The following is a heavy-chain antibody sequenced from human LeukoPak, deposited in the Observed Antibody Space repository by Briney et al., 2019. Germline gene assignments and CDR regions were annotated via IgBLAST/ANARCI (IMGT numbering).Heavy chain of an antibody. CDR2: IYYSGTT. V-gene: IGHV4-59*02. J-gene: IGHJ4*02. CDR1: GGSVSNYY. CDR3: ARDLGSGKYYSYFDY. Sequence: SETLSLTCTVSGGSVSNYYWSWVRQPPGKGLEWIGYIYYSGTTSYNTSLKSRLTISVDTSKNQFSLKLSSVTAADTAVYYCARDLGSGKYYSYFDYCGQGTLVTVSS. D-gene: IGHD1-26*01.